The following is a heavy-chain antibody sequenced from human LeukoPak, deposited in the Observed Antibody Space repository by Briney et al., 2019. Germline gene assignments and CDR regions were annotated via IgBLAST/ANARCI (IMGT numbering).Heavy chain of an antibody. CDR1: GFTFSTYP. CDR2: ISGSGGDT. Sequence: PGGSLRLSCAASGFTFSTYPMSWVRQAPGKGLEWVSAISGSGGDTYYPDSVKGRFTISRDNSKNTLYLQMNSLRAEDTALYYCATSSGWYPKYFDYWGQGTLVTVSS. J-gene: IGHJ4*02. V-gene: IGHV3-23*01. CDR3: ATSSGWYPKYFDY. D-gene: IGHD6-19*01.